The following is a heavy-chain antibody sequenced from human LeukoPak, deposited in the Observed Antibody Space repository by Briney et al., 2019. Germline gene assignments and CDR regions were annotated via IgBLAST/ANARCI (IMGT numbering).Heavy chain of an antibody. Sequence: PGGSLSLSCSASGFPFISCAMSWVRQAPGKGLEYVSATIRIGGDTYYADSVKGRFTISRDNSKNTLYLQMSSLRADDTAVYYCVTSSSGNYCNWGQGTLVPVFS. CDR3: VTSSSGNYCN. V-gene: IGHV3-64D*06. CDR2: TIRIGGDT. D-gene: IGHD6-19*01. CDR1: GFPFISCA. J-gene: IGHJ1*01.